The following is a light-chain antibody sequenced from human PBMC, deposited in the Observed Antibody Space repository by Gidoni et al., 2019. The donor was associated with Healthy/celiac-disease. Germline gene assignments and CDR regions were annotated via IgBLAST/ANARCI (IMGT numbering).Light chain of an antibody. J-gene: IGKJ4*01. CDR1: QDISNY. V-gene: IGKV1-27*01. CDR2: AAS. Sequence: DIQMTQSPSSPSASVGDRVTITCRASQDISNYLAWYQQKPGKVPKLLIFAASAMQSGVPSRFSGSGSGTDFTLTISSLQPEDVATYYCQKYNSAPLTFGGGTKVEIK. CDR3: QKYNSAPLT.